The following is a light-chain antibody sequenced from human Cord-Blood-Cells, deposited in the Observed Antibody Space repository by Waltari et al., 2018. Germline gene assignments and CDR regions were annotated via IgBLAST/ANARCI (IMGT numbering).Light chain of an antibody. J-gene: IGKJ5*01. CDR1: QDISNY. CDR2: DAS. CDR3: QQYDNLPT. V-gene: IGKV1-33*01. Sequence: DIQMTQSPSSLSASVGDRVTITCQASQDISNYLNWYQQKPGKAPKLLIYDASNLETGVPSRCSGSGSGTDFTFTISSLQHEDIATYYCQQYDNLPTFGQGTRLEIK.